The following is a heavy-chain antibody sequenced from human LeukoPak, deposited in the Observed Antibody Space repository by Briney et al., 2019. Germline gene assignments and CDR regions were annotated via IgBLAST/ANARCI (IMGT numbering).Heavy chain of an antibody. CDR2: IDRSSGHI. V-gene: IGHV3-21*06. CDR1: GFTFSRYI. J-gene: IGHJ3*02. Sequence: GGSLRLSCAASGFTFSRYIMNWVRQAPGKGLEWVSSIDRSSGHIFYADSLKGRFTISRDNAENSLYLQMNSLRAEDTAVYYCARESGTTAGRADGFDIWGQGTMVTVSS. D-gene: IGHD1-14*01. CDR3: ARESGTTAGRADGFDI.